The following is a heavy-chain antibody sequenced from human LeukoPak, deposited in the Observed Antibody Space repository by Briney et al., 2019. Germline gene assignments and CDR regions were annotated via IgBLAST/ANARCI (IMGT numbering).Heavy chain of an antibody. Sequence: GESLKISCQGSGYTFSNYWIAWVRQMPGKGLEWMGIIYPGDSDTRYSPSFQGQVTISADKSISTAYLQWRTLKASDTAMYYCAREYSGYDSHFDYWGQGTLVTVSS. CDR2: IYPGDSDT. CDR1: GYTFSNYW. CDR3: AREYSGYDSHFDY. J-gene: IGHJ4*02. D-gene: IGHD5-12*01. V-gene: IGHV5-51*01.